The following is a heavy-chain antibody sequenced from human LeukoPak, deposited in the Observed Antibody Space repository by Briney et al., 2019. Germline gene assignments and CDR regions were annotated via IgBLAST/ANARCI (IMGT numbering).Heavy chain of an antibody. CDR2: INHSGET. V-gene: IGHV4-38-2*01. Sequence: SETLSLTCAVSGYSISSGYYWSWIRQPPGKGLEWIATINHSGETYYNPSLKSRVTISVDRSKNQFSLKVTSVTAADTAVYYCARHAFPSDSSGYYPDYWGQGTLVTVSS. D-gene: IGHD3-22*01. J-gene: IGHJ4*02. CDR1: GYSISSGYY. CDR3: ARHAFPSDSSGYYPDY.